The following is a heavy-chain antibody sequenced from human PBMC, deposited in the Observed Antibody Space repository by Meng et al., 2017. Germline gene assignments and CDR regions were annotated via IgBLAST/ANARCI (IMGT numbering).Heavy chain of an antibody. Sequence: SETLSLTGAVSGYSISSGYYWGWIRQPPGKGLEWSGSIYHSGSTYYNPSLKSRVTISVDTSKNQFSLKLSSVTAADTAVYYCARNDYGDYRIDYWGQGTLVTVSS. D-gene: IGHD4-17*01. CDR2: IYHSGST. V-gene: IGHV4-38-2*01. J-gene: IGHJ4*02. CDR1: GYSISSGYY. CDR3: ARNDYGDYRIDY.